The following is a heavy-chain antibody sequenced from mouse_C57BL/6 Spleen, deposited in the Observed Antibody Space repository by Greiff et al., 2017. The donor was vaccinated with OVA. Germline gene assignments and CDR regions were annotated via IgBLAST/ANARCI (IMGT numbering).Heavy chain of an antibody. CDR2: INPNNGGT. D-gene: IGHD3-2*02. V-gene: IGHV1-22*01. J-gene: IGHJ4*01. CDR3: ARQLRLDYYAMDY. Sequence: VQLKESGPELVKPGASVKMSCKASGYTFTDYNMHWVKQSHGKSLEWIGYINPNNGGTSYNQKFKGKATLTVNKSSSTAYMELRSLTSEDSAVYYCARQLRLDYYAMDYWGQGTSVTVSS. CDR1: GYTFTDYN.